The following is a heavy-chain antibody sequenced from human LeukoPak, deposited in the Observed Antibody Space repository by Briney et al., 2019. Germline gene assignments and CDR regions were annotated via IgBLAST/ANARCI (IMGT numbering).Heavy chain of an antibody. CDR2: ISSSSSYI. Sequence: GGSLRLSCAASGFTFSNYSMNWVRQAPGKGLEWVSSISSSSSYIYYADSVKGRFTISRDNAKNSLYLQMNSLRAEDTAVYYCARVDTAMVPPYYYYGMDVWGKGNTVTVSS. CDR1: GFTFSNYS. D-gene: IGHD5-18*01. V-gene: IGHV3-21*01. J-gene: IGHJ6*04. CDR3: ARVDTAMVPPYYYYGMDV.